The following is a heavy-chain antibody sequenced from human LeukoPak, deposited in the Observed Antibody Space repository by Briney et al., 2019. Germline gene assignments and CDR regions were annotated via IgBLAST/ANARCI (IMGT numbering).Heavy chain of an antibody. Sequence: SVKVSCKASGGTFSSYAISWVRQAPGQGLEWMGRIIPIFGIANYAQKFQGRVTITADKSTSTAYMELSSLRSEDTAVYYCARDLGDTVVVTAIGAGGFDPWGQGNLVTVSS. CDR3: ARDLGDTVVVTAIGAGGFDP. D-gene: IGHD2-21*02. CDR1: GGTFSSYA. V-gene: IGHV1-69*04. J-gene: IGHJ5*02. CDR2: IIPIFGIA.